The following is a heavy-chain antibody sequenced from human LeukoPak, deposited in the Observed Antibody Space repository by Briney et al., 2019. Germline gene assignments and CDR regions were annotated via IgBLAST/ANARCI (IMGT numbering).Heavy chain of an antibody. Sequence: PSETLSLTCTASGGSISSGGYYWSWIRQHPGKGLEWIGYIYYSGSTYYNPSLKSRVTISVDTSKNQFSLKLSSVTAADTAVYYCARARSEYSSSSYFDYWGQGTLVTVSS. J-gene: IGHJ4*02. CDR1: GGSISSGGYY. V-gene: IGHV4-31*03. CDR2: IYYSGST. CDR3: ARARSEYSSSSYFDY. D-gene: IGHD6-6*01.